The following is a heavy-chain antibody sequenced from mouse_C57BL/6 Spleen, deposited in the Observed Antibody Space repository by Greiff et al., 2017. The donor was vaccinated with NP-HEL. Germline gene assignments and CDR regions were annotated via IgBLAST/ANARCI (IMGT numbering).Heavy chain of an antibody. Sequence: QVQLQQPGAELVKPGASVKLSCKASGYTFTSYWMHWVKQRPGQGLEWIGMIHPYSGSTNYNQKFKSKATLTVDTSSSTAYMHLSSLTSGDSAVYYWARKFYYGSFEYWGQGTTLTVSS. J-gene: IGHJ2*01. D-gene: IGHD1-2*01. CDR1: GYTFTSYW. CDR2: IHPYSGST. CDR3: ARKFYYGSFEY. V-gene: IGHV1-64*01.